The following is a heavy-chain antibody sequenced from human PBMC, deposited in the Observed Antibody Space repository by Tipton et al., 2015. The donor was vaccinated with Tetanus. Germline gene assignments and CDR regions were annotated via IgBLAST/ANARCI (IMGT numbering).Heavy chain of an antibody. D-gene: IGHD1-1*01. CDR1: GGSISSYY. CDR3: ARESWNRDAFDS. V-gene: IGHV4-59*01. CDR2: IYYSGST. J-gene: IGHJ3*02. Sequence: GLVKPSETLSLTCTVSGGSISSYYWSWIRQPPGKGLEWIGYIYYSGSTNYNPSLKSRVTISVGTSKNQFSLKLSSVTAADTAVYYCARESWNRDAFDSWGQGTMVTVSS.